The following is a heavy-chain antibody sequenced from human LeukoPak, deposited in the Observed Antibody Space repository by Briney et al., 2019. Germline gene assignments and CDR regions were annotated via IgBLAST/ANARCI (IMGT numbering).Heavy chain of an antibody. CDR3: ARGRLRYFDWALPYDAFEI. CDR2: MNHNRGNT. Sequence: ASVQDSCMPSRYTFTSYDINWVGQATGQGGEWMGWMNHNRGNTGYAHKFQGRVTITSNTSIRTAYSELSSLRCEGPAGFYFARGRLRYFDWALPYDAFEIWGQGTMVTVSA. CDR1: RYTFTSYD. V-gene: IGHV1-8*01. D-gene: IGHD3-9*01. J-gene: IGHJ3*02.